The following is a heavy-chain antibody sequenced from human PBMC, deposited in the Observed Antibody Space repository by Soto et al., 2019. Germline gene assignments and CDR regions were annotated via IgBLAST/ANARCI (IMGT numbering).Heavy chain of an antibody. J-gene: IGHJ6*03. V-gene: IGHV4-34*01. CDR3: QVVTPPYYYYYYMDV. CDR2: INHSGST. CDR1: GGSFSGYY. D-gene: IGHD2-2*01. Sequence: QVQLQQWDAGLLKPSETLSLTCAVYGGSFSGYYWSWIRQPPGKGLEWIGEINHSGSTNYNPSLKSRVTISVDTSKNQFSLKLSSVTAADTAVYYCQVVTPPYYYYYYMDVWGKGTTVTVSS.